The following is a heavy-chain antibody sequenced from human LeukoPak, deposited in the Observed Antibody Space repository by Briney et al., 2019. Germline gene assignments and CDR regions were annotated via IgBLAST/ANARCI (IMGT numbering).Heavy chain of an antibody. V-gene: IGHV3-73*01. Sequence: GGSLRLSCAASGFTFSSYGMHWVRQASGKGLEWVGRIRSKANSYATAYAASVKGRFTISRDDSKNTAYLQMNSLKTEDTAVYYCRYYDSSGRFDYWGQGTLVTVSS. CDR1: GFTFSSYG. CDR3: RYYDSSGRFDY. CDR2: IRSKANSYAT. D-gene: IGHD3-22*01. J-gene: IGHJ4*02.